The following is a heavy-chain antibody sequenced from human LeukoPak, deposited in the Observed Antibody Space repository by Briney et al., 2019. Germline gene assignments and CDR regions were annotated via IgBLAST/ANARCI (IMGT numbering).Heavy chain of an antibody. CDR2: ISHHGSNE. CDR1: GFTFSTYP. V-gene: IGHV3-30*14. D-gene: IGHD3-9*01. Sequence: PGGSLRLSCEASGFTFSTYPMHWVRQAPDKGLEWVAMISHHGSNEYYADSVKGRFTISRGNSKNTLYLQMNNPRVEDTAIYYCARVHDTTGYYHYFDSWGQGTLVTVSS. CDR3: ARVHDTTGYYHYFDS. J-gene: IGHJ4*02.